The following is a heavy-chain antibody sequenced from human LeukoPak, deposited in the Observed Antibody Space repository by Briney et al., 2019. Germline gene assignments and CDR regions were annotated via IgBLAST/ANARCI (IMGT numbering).Heavy chain of an antibody. CDR3: AREGDTAMVYNWFDP. J-gene: IGHJ5*02. Sequence: GGSLRLSCAASGFTFSDYYMSWIRQAPGKGLEWVSYISSSGSTIYYADSVKGRFTIARDNAKNSLYLQMNSLRAEDTAVYYCAREGDTAMVYNWFDPWGQGTLVTVSS. CDR2: ISSSGSTI. D-gene: IGHD5-18*01. CDR1: GFTFSDYY. V-gene: IGHV3-11*01.